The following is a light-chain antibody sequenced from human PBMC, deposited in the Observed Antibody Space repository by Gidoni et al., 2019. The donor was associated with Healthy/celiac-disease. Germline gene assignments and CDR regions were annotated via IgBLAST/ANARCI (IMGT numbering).Light chain of an antibody. J-gene: IGLJ1*01. CDR1: SSNIGAGYD. Sequence: QSVLTQPPSVSVAPGKRVTISCTGSSSNIGAGYDVHWYQQLPGPAPKLLIYGNSNRPSGVPDRFSGSNSGPSASLAITGLQAEDEADYYCQSYYSSLSGSYVFGTGTKVTVL. CDR3: QSYYSSLSGSYV. CDR2: GNS. V-gene: IGLV1-40*01.